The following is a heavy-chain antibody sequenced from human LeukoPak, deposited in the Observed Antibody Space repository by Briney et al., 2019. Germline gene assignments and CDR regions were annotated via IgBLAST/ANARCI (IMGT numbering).Heavy chain of an antibody. D-gene: IGHD3-10*01. CDR3: ARDFFNYYGSGSYSIHGMDV. V-gene: IGHV4-4*07. J-gene: IGHJ6*02. CDR1: GGSISSYY. Sequence: NASETLSLTCTVSGGSISSYYWSCIRQPAGKGLEWIGRIYTSGSTNYNPSLKSRVTMSVDTSKNQFSLKLGSLTAADTAVYYCARDFFNYYGSGSYSIHGMDVWGQGITVIVSS. CDR2: IYTSGST.